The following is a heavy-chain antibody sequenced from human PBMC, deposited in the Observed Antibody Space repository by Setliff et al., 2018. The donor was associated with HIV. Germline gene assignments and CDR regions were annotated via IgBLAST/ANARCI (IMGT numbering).Heavy chain of an antibody. CDR1: GYTFIDFY. J-gene: IGHJ4*02. CDR3: AADSRGYSSRWLRYFDF. Sequence: ASVKVSCKASGYTFIDFYIHWVRQAPGQGLEWMAFINPKSDYISYEQKFQGRVTVTKDTSISTVYMELSRLRSDDTAMYYCAADSRGYSSRWLRYFDFWGQGTLVTVSS. D-gene: IGHD3-22*01. V-gene: IGHV1-2*02. CDR2: INPKSDYI.